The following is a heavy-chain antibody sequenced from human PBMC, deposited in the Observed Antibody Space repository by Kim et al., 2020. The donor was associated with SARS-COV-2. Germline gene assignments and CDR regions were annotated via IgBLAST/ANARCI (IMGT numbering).Heavy chain of an antibody. D-gene: IGHD5-18*01. CDR3: ARVDTATITGFDP. V-gene: IGHV4-34*13. J-gene: IGHJ5*02. Sequence: SNPSLKGRVTISVDTSKNQFSLKLSSVTAADTAVYYCARVDTATITGFDPWGQGTLVTVSS.